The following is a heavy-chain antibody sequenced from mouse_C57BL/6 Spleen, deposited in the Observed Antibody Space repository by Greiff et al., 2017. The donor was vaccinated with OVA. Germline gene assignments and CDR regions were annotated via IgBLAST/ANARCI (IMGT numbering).Heavy chain of an antibody. J-gene: IGHJ2*01. CDR3: AKTAQATFFDY. CDR1: GYSFTGYY. V-gene: IGHV1-42*01. D-gene: IGHD3-2*02. CDR2: INPSTGGT. Sequence: VQLQQSGPELVKPGASVKISCKASGYSFTGYYMNWVKQSPEKSLEWIGEINPSTGGTTYNQKFKDKATLTVDKSSSTAYMQLTSLTSEDSAVYYCAKTAQATFFDYWGQGTTLTVSS.